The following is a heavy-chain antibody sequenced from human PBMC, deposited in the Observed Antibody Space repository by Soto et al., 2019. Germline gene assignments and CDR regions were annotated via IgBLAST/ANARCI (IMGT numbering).Heavy chain of an antibody. V-gene: IGHV3-15*01. CDR2: IKSKTDGGTT. CDR3: TTDCSSTSCSDYYYYGMDV. J-gene: IGHJ6*02. Sequence: GGSLRLSCAASGSTFSNAWMSWVRQAPGKGLEWVGRIKSKTDGGTTDYAAPVKGRFTISRDDSKNTLYLQMNSLKTEDTAVYYCTTDCSSTSCSDYYYYGMDVWGQGTTVTVSS. CDR1: GSTFSNAW. D-gene: IGHD2-2*01.